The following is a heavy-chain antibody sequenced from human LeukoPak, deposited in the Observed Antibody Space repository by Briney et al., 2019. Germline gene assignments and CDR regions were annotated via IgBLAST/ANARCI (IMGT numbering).Heavy chain of an antibody. V-gene: IGHV3-74*01. CDR1: GFTFSSYW. Sequence: GGSLRLSCAASGFTFSSYWMHWVRQAPGKGLVWVSRINTDGSLTNYADSVKGRFTSSRDNAKNTLYLQMNSLRVEDTAIYYCARIIIGATGVDYWGQGAPVTVSS. J-gene: IGHJ4*02. CDR3: ARIIIGATGVDY. CDR2: INTDGSLT. D-gene: IGHD1-26*01.